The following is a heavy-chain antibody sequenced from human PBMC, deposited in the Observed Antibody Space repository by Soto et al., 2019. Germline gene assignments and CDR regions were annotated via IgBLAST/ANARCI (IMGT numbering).Heavy chain of an antibody. V-gene: IGHV3-23*01. D-gene: IGHD6-6*01. J-gene: IGHJ6*01. CDR3: AKVISARFVDYSYCMDV. CDR2: ISGSGGST. Sequence: PWGSLRLSCAASGFTFSSYAMSWVRQAPGKGLEWVSAISGSGGSTYYADSVKGRFTISRDNSKNTLYLQMNSLRAEDTAVYYCAKVISARFVDYSYCMDVWGQRNTVTATS. CDR1: GFTFSSYA.